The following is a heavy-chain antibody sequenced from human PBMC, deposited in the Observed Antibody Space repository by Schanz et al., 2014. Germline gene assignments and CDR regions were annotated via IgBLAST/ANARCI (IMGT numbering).Heavy chain of an antibody. V-gene: IGHV1-18*04. CDR3: VRDGDERLVVIFDQ. CDR2: VNPYAGTT. D-gene: IGHD3-22*01. J-gene: IGHJ4*02. CDR1: GYTFRHYG. Sequence: QVQLVQSGGEVKKPGASVKVSCKASGYTFRHYGISWLRQAPGQGLEWMGWVNPYAGTTKYAQGLQGRVTMTTDTSSTTAYLELGSLTSDDTAVYYCVRDGDERLVVIFDQWGQGTLVTVSS.